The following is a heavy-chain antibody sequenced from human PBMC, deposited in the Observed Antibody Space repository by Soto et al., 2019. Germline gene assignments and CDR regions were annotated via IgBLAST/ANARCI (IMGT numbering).Heavy chain of an antibody. CDR1: GYTFTSYG. Sequence: QVQLVQSGAEVKKPGASVKVSCKASGYTFTSYGISWVRQAPGQGLEWMGWISAYNGNTNYAQKLQGRVTMTTDTSTRTAYMELRSLRSDDTAVYYCARDIFEVIGYSSGWLDYWGQGTLVTVSS. CDR2: ISAYNGNT. D-gene: IGHD6-19*01. J-gene: IGHJ4*02. CDR3: ARDIFEVIGYSSGWLDY. V-gene: IGHV1-18*01.